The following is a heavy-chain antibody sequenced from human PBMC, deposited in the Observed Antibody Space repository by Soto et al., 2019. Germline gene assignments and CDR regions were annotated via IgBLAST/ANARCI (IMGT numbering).Heavy chain of an antibody. CDR1: GFSFNTYA. D-gene: IGHD2-15*01. Sequence: EVLLLESGGGLVQPGGSLRLSCAASGFSFNTYAMSWVRQARGKGPEWVSTVSASGGSTYTADSVKGRFTISRDNSKNSVHMKMNSLRAEGTAVYYCAKTMGDCSGGSCYGAYSMDVWGQGITVTVSS. V-gene: IGHV3-23*01. J-gene: IGHJ6*02. CDR3: AKTMGDCSGGSCYGAYSMDV. CDR2: VSASGGST.